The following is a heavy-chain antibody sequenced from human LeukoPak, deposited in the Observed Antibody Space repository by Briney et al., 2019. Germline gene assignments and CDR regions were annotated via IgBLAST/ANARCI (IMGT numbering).Heavy chain of an antibody. CDR1: GYTFPANY. D-gene: IGHD1-1*01. V-gene: IGHV1-2*02. CDR2: INPNSGGS. CDR3: ARVQVSDDNWGFFDY. Sequence: ASVKVSCKASGYTFPANYMHWVRQAPGQGLEWMGWINPNSGGSNCAQKFQGRVTMTRETSIRTAYMELSRLSSDDTAVYYCARVQVSDDNWGFFDYWGQGTLVTVSS. J-gene: IGHJ4*02.